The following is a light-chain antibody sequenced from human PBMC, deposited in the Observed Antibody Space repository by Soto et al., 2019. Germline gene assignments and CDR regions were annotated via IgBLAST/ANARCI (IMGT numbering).Light chain of an antibody. CDR3: GTWDSSLSADNYV. J-gene: IGLJ1*01. V-gene: IGLV1-51*02. Sequence: QSALTQPPSVSAAPGQKVTISCSGSSSNIGNNYVSWYQQLPGTAPKLLIYENNKRPSGIPDRFSGSKSGTSATLGITGLQTGDEADYYCGTWDSSLSADNYVFGTGTKVT. CDR1: SSNIGNNY. CDR2: ENN.